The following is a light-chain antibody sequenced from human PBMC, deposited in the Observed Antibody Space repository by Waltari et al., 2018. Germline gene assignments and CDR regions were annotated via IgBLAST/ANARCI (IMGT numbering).Light chain of an antibody. CDR1: ALPTKY. CDR3: YSTDTSGDYYV. J-gene: IGLJ1*01. Sequence: SSELTQPPSVSVSPGQTARVTCSGDALPTKYAYWYQQKSGQAPVLVIYEDNKRPSEIPERFSGSSSGTMATLTISGAQVEDEADYYCYSTDTSGDYYVFGTGTKVTVL. V-gene: IGLV3-10*01. CDR2: EDN.